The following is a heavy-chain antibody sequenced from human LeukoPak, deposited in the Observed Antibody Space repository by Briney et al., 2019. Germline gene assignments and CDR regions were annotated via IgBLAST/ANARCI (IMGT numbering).Heavy chain of an antibody. CDR1: GFTFSSYA. Sequence: PGGSLRLSCAASGFTFSSYAMSWVRQAPGRGLEWVSAISGSDGNTYYADSVKGRFTIARDNSKNTLYLQMNSLRAEDTAVYYCAKVMDSLGYCTGGVCYRAIDFWGQGTLVTVSS. D-gene: IGHD2-8*02. CDR3: AKVMDSLGYCTGGVCYRAIDF. V-gene: IGHV3-23*01. CDR2: ISGSDGNT. J-gene: IGHJ4*02.